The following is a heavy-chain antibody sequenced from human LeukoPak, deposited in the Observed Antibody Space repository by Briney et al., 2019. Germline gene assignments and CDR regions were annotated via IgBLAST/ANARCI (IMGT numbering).Heavy chain of an antibody. CDR1: GGTFSSYA. Sequence: SVKVSCKASGGTFSSYAISWVRQAPGQGLEWMGGIIPIFGTANYAQKFQGRVTITTDESTSTAYMELSSLRSEDTAVYYCARARRYCSGGSCYSHFDYWGQGTLVTASS. J-gene: IGHJ4*02. V-gene: IGHV1-69*05. CDR2: IIPIFGTA. CDR3: ARARRYCSGGSCYSHFDY. D-gene: IGHD2-15*01.